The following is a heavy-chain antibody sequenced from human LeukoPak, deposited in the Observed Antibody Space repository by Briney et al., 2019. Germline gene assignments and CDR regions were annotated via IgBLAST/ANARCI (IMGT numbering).Heavy chain of an antibody. V-gene: IGHV4-39*07. Sequence: SETLSLTCTVSGDSISSSTYYWGWIRQPPGKGLEWIGSIYFGGDTYYNPSLKSRITISVDGSKNQFSLRLTSTTAEDTAVYYCARGPPFLGNLFWGQGTLVTVSS. J-gene: IGHJ4*02. D-gene: IGHD4-23*01. CDR2: IYFGGDT. CDR1: GDSISSSTYY. CDR3: ARGPPFLGNLF.